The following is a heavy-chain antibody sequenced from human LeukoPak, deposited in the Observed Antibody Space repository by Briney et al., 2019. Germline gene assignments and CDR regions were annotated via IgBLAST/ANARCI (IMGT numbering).Heavy chain of an antibody. CDR3: ARDRASSSWYGNFDY. Sequence: GGSLRLSCAASGFTFSDYNMRWIRQAPGKGLEWVSGINWNGGSTGYADSVKGRFTISRDNAKNSLYLQMNSLRAEDTALYYCARDRASSSWYGNFDYWGQGTLVTVSS. J-gene: IGHJ4*02. D-gene: IGHD6-13*01. CDR1: GFTFSDYN. V-gene: IGHV3-20*04. CDR2: INWNGGST.